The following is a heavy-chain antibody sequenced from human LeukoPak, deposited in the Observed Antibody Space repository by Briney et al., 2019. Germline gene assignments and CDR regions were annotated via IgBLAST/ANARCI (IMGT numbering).Heavy chain of an antibody. CDR3: ARDFSLGNPLAFDI. Sequence: PGGSLRLSCAASGFTFSSYAMSWVRQAPGKGLEWVSAISGSGGSTYYADSVKGRFTISRDNAKNSLYLQMDSLRAEDTAVYYCARDFSLGNPLAFDIWGHGTMVTVSS. CDR1: GFTFSSYA. J-gene: IGHJ3*02. V-gene: IGHV3-23*01. CDR2: ISGSGGST. D-gene: IGHD1-14*01.